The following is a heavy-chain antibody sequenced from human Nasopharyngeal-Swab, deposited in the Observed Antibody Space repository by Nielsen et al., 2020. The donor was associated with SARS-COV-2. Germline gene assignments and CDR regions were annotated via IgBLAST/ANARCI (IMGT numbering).Heavy chain of an antibody. CDR2: IIPIFGTA. CDR1: GGTFSSYV. J-gene: IGHJ6*03. Sequence: SVKVSCKASGGTFSSYVISWVRQAPGQGLEWMGGIIPIFGTANYAQKFQGRVTITADESTSTAYMELSSLRSEDTAVYYCAVGAIGYYYMDVWGKGTTVTVSS. D-gene: IGHD1-26*01. V-gene: IGHV1-69*13. CDR3: AVGAIGYYYMDV.